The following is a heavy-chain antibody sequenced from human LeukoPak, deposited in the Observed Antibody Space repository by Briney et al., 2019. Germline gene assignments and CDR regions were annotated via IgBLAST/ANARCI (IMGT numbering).Heavy chain of an antibody. J-gene: IGHJ3*01. CDR2: IRYDGSNR. Sequence: PGGSLRLSCAASGFTFRSEGMHWVRQAPGKGLEWVAFIRYDGSNRFYADFVKGRFTISRDNSKNTLFLQMNGLRIEDTAVYYCTNDWKYSDFDVWGQGTMVTVSS. D-gene: IGHD1-7*01. V-gene: IGHV3-30*02. CDR1: GFTFRSEG. CDR3: TNDWKYSDFDV.